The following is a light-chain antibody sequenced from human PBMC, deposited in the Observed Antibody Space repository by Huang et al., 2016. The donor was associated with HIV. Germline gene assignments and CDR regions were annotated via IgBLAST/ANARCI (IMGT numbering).Light chain of an antibody. CDR2: SAS. CDR1: QSISSSF. J-gene: IGKJ2*01. CDR3: HQYGSSPPNT. Sequence: IVLTQSPGTLSLSPGARATLSCRASQSISSSFLARFPQKPGHAPRLLIYSASSRAAGHPDRFGGSGSGTDFPHTINRLEPEDSAVYYCHQYGSSPPNTFGQGTKLEIK. V-gene: IGKV3-20*01.